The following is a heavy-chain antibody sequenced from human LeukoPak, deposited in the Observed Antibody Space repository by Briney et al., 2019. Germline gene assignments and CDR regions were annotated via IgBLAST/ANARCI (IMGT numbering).Heavy chain of an antibody. CDR3: AREVRRWTGYALYYFDY. Sequence: SETLSLTCTVSGGSISSYYWSWIRQPPGKGLEWIGHIYYSGSTNYNPSLKSRVSISVDTSKNQFSLKLSSVTGADTAVYYCAREVRRWTGYALYYFDYWGQGTLVTVLS. D-gene: IGHD3/OR15-3a*01. J-gene: IGHJ4*02. CDR1: GGSISSYY. CDR2: IYYSGST. V-gene: IGHV4-59*01.